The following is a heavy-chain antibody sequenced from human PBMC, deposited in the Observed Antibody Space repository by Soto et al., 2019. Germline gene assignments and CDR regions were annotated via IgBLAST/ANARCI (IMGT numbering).Heavy chain of an antibody. Sequence: ASVKVSCKASGYTFTGHYLHWVRQAPGQGLEWMGWINPYSGGRRYAEKFHGRVTMARDTSISTAFMELSGLTSDDTAVYWCRRSEYYDFYIGSYWGQGTPVTVSS. V-gene: IGHV1-2*02. CDR3: RRSEYYDFYIGSY. J-gene: IGHJ4*02. CDR1: GYTFTGHY. CDR2: INPYSGGR. D-gene: IGHD3-3*01.